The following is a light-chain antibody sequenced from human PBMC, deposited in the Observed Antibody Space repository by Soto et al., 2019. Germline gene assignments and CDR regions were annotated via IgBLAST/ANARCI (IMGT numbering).Light chain of an antibody. CDR3: QQKNKWPPVT. Sequence: EVVMTQSPATVSVSPGEGVTLSCRASQTISNDLAWYQQKPGQAPRLLIYGASTRATGVPARFSGGGSGTEFTLTLSSLQSEDFAFYYCQQKNKWPPVTFGGGTKVEIK. J-gene: IGKJ4*01. CDR1: QTISND. V-gene: IGKV3-15*01. CDR2: GAS.